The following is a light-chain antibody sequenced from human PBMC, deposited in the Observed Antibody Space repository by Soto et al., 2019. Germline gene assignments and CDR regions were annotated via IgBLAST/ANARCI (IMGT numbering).Light chain of an antibody. Sequence: QSVSTQPPSVSAAPGQKVTISCSGSSSNIGNNYVSWYQQFPGTAPKLLIYENNKRPSGIPDRFSGSKSGTSATLGITGLQTGDEADYYCGTWDSSLSARVFGGGTKVTVL. V-gene: IGLV1-51*02. CDR1: SSNIGNNY. CDR3: GTWDSSLSARV. J-gene: IGLJ3*02. CDR2: ENN.